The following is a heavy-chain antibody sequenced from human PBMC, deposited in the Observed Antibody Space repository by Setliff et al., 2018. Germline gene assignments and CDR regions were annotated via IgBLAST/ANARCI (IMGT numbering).Heavy chain of an antibody. CDR2: IGSKVSDYAT. J-gene: IGHJ4*02. D-gene: IGHD3-22*01. Sequence: PGGSLRLSCRGSGFTFGDYAISWVRQAPGKGLEWVGFIGSKVSDYATAYAASLKGRFTISRDDSKNTAYLQMNSPETEDTALYYCTRPQTPDDDHSSGYYGFWGQGTPVTVSS. CDR1: GFTFGDYA. CDR3: TRPQTPDDDHSSGYYGF. V-gene: IGHV3-73*01.